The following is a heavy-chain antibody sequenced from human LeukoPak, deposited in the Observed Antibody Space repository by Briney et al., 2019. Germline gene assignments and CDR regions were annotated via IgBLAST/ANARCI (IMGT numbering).Heavy chain of an antibody. CDR2: IYYSGST. CDR3: ARFHSGSYHGGFDY. CDR1: GGSISSGSYY. V-gene: IGHV4-61*01. Sequence: PSETLSLTCTVSGGSISSGSYYWSWIRQPPGKGLEWIGYIYYSGSTNYNPSLKSRVTISVDTSKNQFSLKLSSVTAADTAVYYCARFHSGSYHGGFDYWGQGTLVTVSS. D-gene: IGHD1-26*01. J-gene: IGHJ4*02.